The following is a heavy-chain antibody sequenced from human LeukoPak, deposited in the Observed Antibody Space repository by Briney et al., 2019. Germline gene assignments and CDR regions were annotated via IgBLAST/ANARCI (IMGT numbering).Heavy chain of an antibody. CDR1: GFSFSTYS. Sequence: KSGGSLRLSCAASGFSFSTYSMNWVRQAPGKGLEWVSSISSSSSYIYYADSVKGRFTISRDNAKNSLYLQMNSLRAEDTAVYYCAKGGDPGYSSGWYAFDYWGQGTLATVSS. J-gene: IGHJ4*02. CDR3: AKGGDPGYSSGWYAFDY. CDR2: ISSSSSYI. V-gene: IGHV3-21*01. D-gene: IGHD6-19*01.